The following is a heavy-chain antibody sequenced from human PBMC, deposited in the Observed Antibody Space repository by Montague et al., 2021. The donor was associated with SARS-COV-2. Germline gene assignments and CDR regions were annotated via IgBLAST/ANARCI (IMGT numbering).Heavy chain of an antibody. Sequence: SETLSLTCTVSGSSITSYYWCWTRHAPATGLEWIAFIYSCGSASSNPSLRSRVTMSVDKSTNQISLRLNSVTAADTAVYYCARAFRGQRLAFDFWGQGALVIVSS. D-gene: IGHD6-25*01. CDR2: IYSCGSA. CDR1: GSSITSYY. J-gene: IGHJ4*02. V-gene: IGHV4-59*12. CDR3: ARAFRGQRLAFDF.